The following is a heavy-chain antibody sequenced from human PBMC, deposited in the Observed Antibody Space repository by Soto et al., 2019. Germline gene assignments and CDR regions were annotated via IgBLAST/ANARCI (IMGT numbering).Heavy chain of an antibody. J-gene: IGHJ4*01. CDR1: GGTFSSYY. V-gene: IGHV1-2*02. Sequence: ASVKVSCKASGGTFSSYYIHWVRQAPGQGLEWMGWINPNNDDTRYAQKFRGRVTVTMDTSISTAYMDLTRLTSDDTAVYYCARDSAAGPGIGWDYWGQGTLVTVSS. CDR2: INPNNDDT. D-gene: IGHD6-13*01. CDR3: ARDSAAGPGIGWDY.